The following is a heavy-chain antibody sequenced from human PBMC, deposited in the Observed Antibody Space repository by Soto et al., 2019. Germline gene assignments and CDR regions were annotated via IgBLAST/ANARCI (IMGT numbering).Heavy chain of an antibody. CDR1: GFTFADYA. V-gene: IGHV3-49*03. Sequence: EVQVVESGGGLVEPGRSLRLSCTSSGFTFADYAFSWFRQPPGKGLQWVSFIRSNIYGGTTEYAASVKGRFTISRDDSRTVDYLQMNSLKTDDAGVYYCTRVSPDCTIGSCYPPDWGQGTLVTVSS. CDR3: TRVSPDCTIGSCYPPD. D-gene: IGHD2-15*01. J-gene: IGHJ4*02. CDR2: IRSNIYGGTT.